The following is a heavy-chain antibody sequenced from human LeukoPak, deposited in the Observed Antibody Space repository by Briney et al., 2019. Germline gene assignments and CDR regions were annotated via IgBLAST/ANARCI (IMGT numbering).Heavy chain of an antibody. D-gene: IGHD6-6*01. CDR3: ARDVSSSSRDY. Sequence: PSQTLSLTCAVYGGSFSGYYWSWIRQPPGKGLEWIGEINHSGSTNYNPSLESRATISVDTSKNQFSLKLSSVTAADTAVYYCARDVSSSSRDYWGQGTLVTVSS. CDR2: INHSGST. J-gene: IGHJ4*02. CDR1: GGSFSGYY. V-gene: IGHV4-34*01.